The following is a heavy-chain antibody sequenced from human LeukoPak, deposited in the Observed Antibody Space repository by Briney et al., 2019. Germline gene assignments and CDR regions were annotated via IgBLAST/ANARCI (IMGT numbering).Heavy chain of an antibody. CDR2: ISSSGSTI. Sequence: GGSLRLSCTASGFTFGDYAMSWFRQAPGKGLEWVSYISSSGSTIYYADSVKGRFTISRDNAKNSLYLQMNSLRAEDTAVYYCARGAGPIPFDYWGQGTLVTVSS. J-gene: IGHJ4*02. CDR3: ARGAGPIPFDY. CDR1: GFTFGDYA. V-gene: IGHV3-11*04.